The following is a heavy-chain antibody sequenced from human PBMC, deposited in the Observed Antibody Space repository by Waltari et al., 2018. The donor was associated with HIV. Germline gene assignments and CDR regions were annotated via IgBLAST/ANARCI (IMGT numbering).Heavy chain of an antibody. V-gene: IGHV4-34*01. J-gene: IGHJ6*02. CDR2: INHSGST. CDR3: ASLYYDFWSGYSYGMDV. D-gene: IGHD3-3*01. CDR1: GGSFSGYY. Sequence: QVQPQQWGAGLLKPSETLSLTCAVYGGSFSGYYWSWIRQPPGKGLEWIGEINHSGSTNYNPSLKSRVTISVDTSKNQFSLKLSSVTAADTAVYYCASLYYDFWSGYSYGMDVWGQGTTVTVSS.